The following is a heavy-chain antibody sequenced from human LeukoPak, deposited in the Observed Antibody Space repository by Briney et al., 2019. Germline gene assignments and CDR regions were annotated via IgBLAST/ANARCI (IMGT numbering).Heavy chain of an antibody. D-gene: IGHD5-18*01. CDR3: ARVLPDSRWIQPFDP. CDR2: IPYDGSNK. V-gene: IGHV3-30*04. J-gene: IGHJ5*02. Sequence: PGGSLRLSCAASGFTFSSYAMHWVRQAPGKGLEWVAVIPYDGSNKYYADSVKGRFTISRDNSKNTLYLQMNSLRAEDTAVYYCARVLPDSRWIQPFDPWGPGNPGHRLL. CDR1: GFTFSSYA.